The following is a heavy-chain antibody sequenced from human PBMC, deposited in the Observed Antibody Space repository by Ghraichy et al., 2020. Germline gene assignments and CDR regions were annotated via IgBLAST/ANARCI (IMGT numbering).Heavy chain of an antibody. Sequence: ASVKVSCKVSGYTLTELSMHWVRQAPGKGLEWMGGFDPEDGETIYAQKFQGRVTMTEDTSTDTAYMELSSLRSEDTAVYYCATGSNIVVVPAAINYYYGMDVWGQGTTVTVSS. V-gene: IGHV1-24*01. CDR3: ATGSNIVVVPAAINYYYGMDV. CDR2: FDPEDGET. D-gene: IGHD2-2*02. CDR1: GYTLTELS. J-gene: IGHJ6*02.